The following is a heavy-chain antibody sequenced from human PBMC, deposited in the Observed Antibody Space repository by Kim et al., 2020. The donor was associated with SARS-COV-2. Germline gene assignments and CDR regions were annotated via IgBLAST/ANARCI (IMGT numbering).Heavy chain of an antibody. V-gene: IGHV3-48*02. D-gene: IGHD3-10*01. CDR3: AREFGGWGSSLYYYGMDV. J-gene: IGHJ6*02. CDR1: GFTFSSYS. CDR2: ISSSSSTI. Sequence: GGSLRLSCAASGFTFSSYSMNWVRQAPGKGLEWVSYISSSSSTIYYADSVKGRFTISRDNAKNSLYLQMNSLRDEDTAVYYCAREFGGWGSSLYYYGMDVWGQGTTVTVSS.